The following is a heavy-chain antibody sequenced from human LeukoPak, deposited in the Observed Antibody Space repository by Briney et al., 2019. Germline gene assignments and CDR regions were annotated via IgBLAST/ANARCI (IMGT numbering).Heavy chain of an antibody. D-gene: IGHD3-16*01. Sequence: SETLSLTCAVYGGSFSGYYWSWIRQPPGKGLEWIGEINHSGSTNYNPSLKSRVTISVDTSKNQFSPKLSSVTAADTAVYYSARRGRARWFDPWGQGTLVTVSS. CDR1: GGSFSGYY. V-gene: IGHV4-34*01. J-gene: IGHJ5*02. CDR3: ARRGRARWFDP. CDR2: INHSGST.